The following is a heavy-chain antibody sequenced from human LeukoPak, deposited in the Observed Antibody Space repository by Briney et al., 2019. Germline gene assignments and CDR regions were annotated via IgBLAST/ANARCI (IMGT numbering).Heavy chain of an antibody. CDR2: IYTRGST. D-gene: IGHD6-13*01. Sequence: TLSLTCTVSGGSISSGSYYWSWVRQPAGKGLEWIGRIYTRGSTNYNPSLKSRVTISLDTSKNLFSLNLSSVTAADTAVYYCARDDVGIAAAGGIYWGQGTLVTVSS. J-gene: IGHJ4*02. V-gene: IGHV4-61*02. CDR3: ARDDVGIAAAGGIY. CDR1: GGSISSGSYY.